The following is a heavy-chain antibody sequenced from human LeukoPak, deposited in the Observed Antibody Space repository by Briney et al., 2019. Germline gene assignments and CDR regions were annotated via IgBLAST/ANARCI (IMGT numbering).Heavy chain of an antibody. CDR2: ISGSGGST. J-gene: IGHJ4*02. CDR3: ARQFGGNSEFDY. D-gene: IGHD4-23*01. Sequence: GGSLRRSCAASGFTFSDYVMSWVRQAPGKGLEWVSDISGSGGSTHYADSVKGRFTISRENSQDTLYLQMNSLRAEDTAVYYCARQFGGNSEFDYWGQGTLVTVSS. V-gene: IGHV3-23*01. CDR1: GFTFSDYV.